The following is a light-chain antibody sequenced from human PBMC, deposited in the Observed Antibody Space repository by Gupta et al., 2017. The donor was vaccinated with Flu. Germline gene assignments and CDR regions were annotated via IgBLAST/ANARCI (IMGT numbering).Light chain of an antibody. V-gene: IGKV1-39*01. CDR1: QSISSY. CDR3: QQTDSTPIT. CDR2: AAS. Sequence: DIQMTQSPSSLSASVGDRVTITCRASQSISSYLNWFQQKPGKAPYLLIYAASSVQSGVPSRFRGSGSGTDFTLTISRLQPEDFAAYYCQQTDSTPITFGHGTKVDIK. J-gene: IGKJ3*01.